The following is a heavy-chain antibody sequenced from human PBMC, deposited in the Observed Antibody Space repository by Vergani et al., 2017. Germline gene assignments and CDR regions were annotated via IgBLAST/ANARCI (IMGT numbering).Heavy chain of an antibody. CDR2: IHYSENT. D-gene: IGHD6-19*01. CDR1: FDSIRNLY. Sequence: QLQLQESGPGLVKPSETLSLTCSVSFDSIRNLYCNWIRQPPGKGLEWIGSIHYSENTNYNPSRKTPVAISVDTSKNQFSLTLTSVTAADTAVYYCASDTHSGQRADRWGQGILVTVTS. CDR3: ASDTHSGQRADR. V-gene: IGHV4-59*11. J-gene: IGHJ5*02.